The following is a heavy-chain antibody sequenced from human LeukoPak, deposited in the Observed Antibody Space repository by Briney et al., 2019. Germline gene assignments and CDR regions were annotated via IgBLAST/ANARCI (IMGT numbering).Heavy chain of an antibody. CDR3: AKEGFTGRM. Sequence: GGSLRLSCAASGFTFSSYGMSWVRQAPGKGLEWVSAMSGSGGSTYYADSVKGRFTISRDNFKNTLYLQMNSLEVEDTAVYYCAKEGFTGRMWGQGTLVTVSS. CDR2: MSGSGGST. J-gene: IGHJ4*02. CDR1: GFTFSSYG. V-gene: IGHV3-23*01. D-gene: IGHD1-14*01.